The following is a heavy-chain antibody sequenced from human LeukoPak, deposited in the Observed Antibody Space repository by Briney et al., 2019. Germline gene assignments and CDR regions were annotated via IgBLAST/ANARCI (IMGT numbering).Heavy chain of an antibody. CDR3: ARGITAAAGPYYYYYYMDV. Sequence: ASVKVSCKASGYTFTSYDINWVRQATGQGLEWMGWMNPNSGNTGYAQKFQGRVTMTRNTSISTAYMELSSLRSEDTAVYHCARGITAAAGPYYYYYYMDVWGKGTTVTVSS. D-gene: IGHD6-13*01. CDR1: GYTFTSYD. V-gene: IGHV1-8*01. J-gene: IGHJ6*03. CDR2: MNPNSGNT.